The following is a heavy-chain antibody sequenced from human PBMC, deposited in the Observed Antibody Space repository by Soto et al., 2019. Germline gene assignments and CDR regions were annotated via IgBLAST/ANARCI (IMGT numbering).Heavy chain of an antibody. CDR1: GFTFSSYG. CDR3: ARDPNSSSWYNWFDP. V-gene: IGHV3-33*01. CDR2: IWYDGSNK. Sequence: QVQLVESGGGVVQPGRSLRLSCAASGFTFSSYGMHWVRQAPGKGLEWVAVIWYDGSNKYYADSVKGRFTISRDNSKNTRDLQMNSLRAEDTAVYYCARDPNSSSWYNWFDPWGQGTLVTVSS. J-gene: IGHJ5*02. D-gene: IGHD6-13*01.